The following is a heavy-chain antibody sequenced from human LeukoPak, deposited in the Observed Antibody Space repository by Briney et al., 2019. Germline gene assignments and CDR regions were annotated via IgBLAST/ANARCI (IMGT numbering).Heavy chain of an antibody. CDR3: ARADGSGSYPENYFDS. CDR1: GGSISSGSYY. Sequence: SQTLSLTCTVSGGSISSGSYYWSWLRQPAGKGLEWIGRIYTSGSTNYNPSLKSRVTISVDTSKNQFSLKLSSVTAADTAVYYCARADGSGSYPENYFDSWGQGTLVTVSS. D-gene: IGHD3-10*01. J-gene: IGHJ4*02. CDR2: IYTSGST. V-gene: IGHV4-61*02.